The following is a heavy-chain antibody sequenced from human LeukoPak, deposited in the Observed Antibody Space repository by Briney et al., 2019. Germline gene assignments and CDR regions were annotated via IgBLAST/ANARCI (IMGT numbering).Heavy chain of an antibody. CDR1: GFTFSSYG. CDR2: ISGSGGST. V-gene: IGHV3-23*01. D-gene: IGHD1-26*01. CDR3: AKRSGSYYLSYFDY. J-gene: IGHJ4*02. Sequence: GGSLRLSCAASGFTFSSYGMSWVRQAPGKGLEWVSAISGSGGSTYYADSVKGRFTISRDNSKNTLYLQMNSLRAEDTAVYYCAKRSGSYYLSYFDYWGQGTLVTVSS.